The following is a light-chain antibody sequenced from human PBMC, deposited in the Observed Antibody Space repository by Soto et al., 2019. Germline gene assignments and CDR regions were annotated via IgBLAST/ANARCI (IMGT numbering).Light chain of an antibody. V-gene: IGLV2-14*03. J-gene: IGLJ2*01. CDR1: SSDIGSYNY. CDR3: SSCTSSSTI. Sequence: QSALTQPASVSGSPGQSITISCTGTSSDIGSYNYVSWYQQHPGRAPQLLIYDVSYRPSGVSNRFSGSKSGNTASLTISGLQPEDEADYYCSSCTSSSTIFGGGTKVTVL. CDR2: DVS.